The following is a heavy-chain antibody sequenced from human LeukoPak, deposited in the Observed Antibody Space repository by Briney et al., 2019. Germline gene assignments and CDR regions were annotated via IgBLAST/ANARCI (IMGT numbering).Heavy chain of an antibody. CDR3: ARDRGVAAAGTDY. CDR1: GFTVSSNY. J-gene: IGHJ4*02. D-gene: IGHD6-13*01. Sequence: PGGSLRLPCAASGFTVSSNYMSWVRQAPGKGLEWVSVIYSGGSTYYADSVKGRFTISRDNSKNTLYLQMNSLRAEDTAVYYCARDRGVAAAGTDYWGQGTLVTVSS. CDR2: IYSGGST. V-gene: IGHV3-66*01.